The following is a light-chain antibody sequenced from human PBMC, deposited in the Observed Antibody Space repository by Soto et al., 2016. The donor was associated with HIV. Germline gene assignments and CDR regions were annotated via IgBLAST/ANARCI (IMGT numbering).Light chain of an antibody. CDR3: TKVITVAPRT. V-gene: IGKV1-27*01. CDR2: AAS. CDR1: QGISNY. Sequence: DIQMTQSPSSLSASVGDRVTITCRASQGISNYLAWYQQKPGKVPKLLIYAASTLQSGVPSRFSGSGSGTDFTLTISSLQPEDVATYYCTKVITVAPRTFGQGTKVGNQT. J-gene: IGKJ1*01.